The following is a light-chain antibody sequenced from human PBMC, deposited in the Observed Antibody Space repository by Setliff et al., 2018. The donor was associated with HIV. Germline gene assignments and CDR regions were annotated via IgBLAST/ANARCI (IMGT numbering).Light chain of an antibody. Sequence: QSVLTQPASVSGSPGQWITISCTGTSSDIGSYDYVSWYQQHPGRAPQLMISEVSNRPSGVSHRFSGSKSGNTASLTISGLQAEDEADYYCSSYTSSSTLSYVFGTGTKVTVL. J-gene: IGLJ1*01. V-gene: IGLV2-14*01. CDR1: SSDIGSYDY. CDR3: SSYTSSSTLSYV. CDR2: EVS.